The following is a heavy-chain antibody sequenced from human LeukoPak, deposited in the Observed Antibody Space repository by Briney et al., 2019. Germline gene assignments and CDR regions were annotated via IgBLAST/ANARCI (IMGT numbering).Heavy chain of an antibody. D-gene: IGHD3-22*01. CDR3: ARGTYYYDRFDY. V-gene: IGHV4-61*02. J-gene: IGHJ4*02. CDR2: IYTSGST. CDR1: GGSISSGSYY. Sequence: SETLSLTCTVSGGSISSGSYYWSWIRQPAGKGLEWIGRIYTSGSTNYNPSLKSRVTISVVTSKNQFSLKLSSVTAADTAVYYCARGTYYYDRFDYWGQGTLVTVSS.